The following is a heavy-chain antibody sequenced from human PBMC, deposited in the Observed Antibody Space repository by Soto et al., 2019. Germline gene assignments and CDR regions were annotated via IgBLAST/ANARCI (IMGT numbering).Heavy chain of an antibody. D-gene: IGHD6-13*01. Sequence: SVKVSCKASGGTFSSYAISWVRQAPGQGLEWMGGIIPIFGTANYAQKFQGRVTITADESASTAYMELSSLRSEDTAVYYCARDDSSSWYGGAFDIWGQGTMVTVSS. CDR1: GGTFSSYA. CDR3: ARDDSSSWYGGAFDI. V-gene: IGHV1-69*13. J-gene: IGHJ3*02. CDR2: IIPIFGTA.